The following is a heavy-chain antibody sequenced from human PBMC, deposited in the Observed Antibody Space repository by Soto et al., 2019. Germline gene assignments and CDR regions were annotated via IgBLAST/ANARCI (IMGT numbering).Heavy chain of an antibody. CDR2: MNPNSGNT. J-gene: IGHJ5*02. Sequence: AASVKVCCKASGYTLTSYDMNWVRQATGQGLEWMGWMNPNSGNTGYAQKFQGRVTMTRNTSISTAYMELSSLRSEDTAVYYCARGLDDCSSTSCFAWFDPWGQGTLVTVSS. D-gene: IGHD2-2*01. CDR1: GYTLTSYD. V-gene: IGHV1-8*01. CDR3: ARGLDDCSSTSCFAWFDP.